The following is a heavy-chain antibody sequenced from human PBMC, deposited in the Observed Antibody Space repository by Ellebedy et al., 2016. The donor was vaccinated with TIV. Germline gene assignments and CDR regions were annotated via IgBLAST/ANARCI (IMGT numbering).Heavy chain of an antibody. CDR2: IYSSGTT. J-gene: IGHJ4*02. CDR3: ARGGASSLPFDY. Sequence: MPGGSLRLSCTVSGGSILSDYWSWIRQPAGKGLEWIGFIYSSGTTNYNPSLKSRVTMSVDTSKNQFSLKLDSVTAADTAVYYCARGGASSLPFDYWGQGTLVTVSS. V-gene: IGHV4-4*07. CDR1: GGSILSDY. D-gene: IGHD2-2*01.